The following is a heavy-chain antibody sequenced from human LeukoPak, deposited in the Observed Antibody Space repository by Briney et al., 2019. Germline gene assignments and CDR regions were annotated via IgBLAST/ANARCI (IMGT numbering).Heavy chain of an antibody. CDR3: STEDKYCSSPSCNDY. CDR2: INPHSGDT. D-gene: IGHD2-2*01. Sequence: ASVKVSCKASGYTFTVYYMHWVRLAPGQGLEWMGYINPHSGDTIYAPNFQGRVTMTRDTSISTVYMELSNLRSDDTAVYYCSTEDKYCSSPSCNDYWGQGTLVTVSS. V-gene: IGHV1-2*02. CDR1: GYTFTVYY. J-gene: IGHJ4*02.